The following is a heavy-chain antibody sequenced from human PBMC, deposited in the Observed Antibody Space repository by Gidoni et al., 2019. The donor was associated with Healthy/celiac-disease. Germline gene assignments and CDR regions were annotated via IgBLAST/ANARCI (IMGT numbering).Heavy chain of an antibody. J-gene: IGHJ6*02. V-gene: IGHV3-30-3*01. Sequence: QVQLVESGGGVVQPGRSLRLSCAASGFTFSSYAMHRVRQAPGKGLEWVAVITYDGSNKYYADSVKGRFTISRDNSKNTLYLQMNSLRAEDTAVYYCARELGYCSSTSCYEYYYYGMDVWGQGTTVTVSS. CDR1: GFTFSSYA. D-gene: IGHD2-2*01. CDR2: ITYDGSNK. CDR3: ARELGYCSSTSCYEYYYYGMDV.